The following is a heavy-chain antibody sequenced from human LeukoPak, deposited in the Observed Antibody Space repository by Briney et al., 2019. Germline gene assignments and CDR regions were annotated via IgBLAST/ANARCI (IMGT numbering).Heavy chain of an antibody. Sequence: PSETLSLTCAVYGGSFSGYYWSWIRQPPGKGLEWIGEINHSGSTYYNPSLKSRVTISVDTSKNQFSLKLSSVAAADTAVYYCARYGATGGFDYWGQGTLVTVSS. V-gene: IGHV4-34*01. CDR2: INHSGST. D-gene: IGHD7-27*01. CDR1: GGSFSGYY. CDR3: ARYGATGGFDY. J-gene: IGHJ4*02.